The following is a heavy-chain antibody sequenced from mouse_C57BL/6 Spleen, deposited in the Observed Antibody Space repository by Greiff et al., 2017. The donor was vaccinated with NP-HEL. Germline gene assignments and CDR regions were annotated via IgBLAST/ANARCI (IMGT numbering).Heavy chain of an antibody. J-gene: IGHJ3*01. CDR1: GYSFTGYY. CDR3: ARSGSSQFAY. V-gene: IGHV1-42*01. D-gene: IGHD1-1*01. CDR2: INPSTGGT. Sequence: EVQLQQSEPELVKPGASVKISCKASGYSFTGYYMNWVKQSPEKSLEWIGEINPSTGGTTYNQKFKAKATLTVDKSSSTAYMQLKSLTSEDSAVYYCARSGSSQFAYWGQGTLVTVSA.